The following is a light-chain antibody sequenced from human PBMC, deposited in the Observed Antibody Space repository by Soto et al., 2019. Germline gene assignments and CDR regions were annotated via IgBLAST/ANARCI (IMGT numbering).Light chain of an antibody. CDR1: QSVSDNY. CDR3: QQYGGSSYN. CDR2: GAS. Sequence: EIVLTQSPGTLSLSPGERVTLSCRASQSVSDNYLAWYQHKPGQTPRLLIYGASSRATGIPDRFSGSGSGTDFTLTISGLEPDDFAVYYCQQYGGSSYNFGPGTKLEIK. V-gene: IGKV3-20*01. J-gene: IGKJ2*01.